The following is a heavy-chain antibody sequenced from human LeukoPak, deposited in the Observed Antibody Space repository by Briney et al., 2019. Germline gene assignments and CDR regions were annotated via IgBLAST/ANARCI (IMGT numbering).Heavy chain of an antibody. CDR1: GFTFSSYA. V-gene: IGHV3-30-3*01. CDR2: ISYDGSNK. J-gene: IGHJ4*02. D-gene: IGHD3-22*01. CDR3: AKGYYYDSSGYYDY. Sequence: GGSLRLSCAASGFTFSSYAMHWVRQAPGKGLEWVAVISYDGSNKYYADSVKGRFTISRDNSKNTLYLQMNSLRAEDTAVYYCAKGYYYDSSGYYDYWGQGTLVTVSS.